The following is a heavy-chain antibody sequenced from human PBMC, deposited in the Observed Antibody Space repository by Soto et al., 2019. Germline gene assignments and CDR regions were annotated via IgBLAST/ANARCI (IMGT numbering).Heavy chain of an antibody. J-gene: IGHJ4*02. CDR3: ARLGGYVSVGYYYLWDS. CDR2: INHSGST. CDR1: DGSMNSDSSY. D-gene: IGHD3-22*01. V-gene: IGHV4-39*01. Sequence: QLQLQESGPGLVKPSETLSLTCRVSDGSMNSDSSYWGWIRQPPGKGLEWIGVINHSGSTYHNVSRKGRVTMSVDASRNQFSLKLTSMTAADTAVYYCARLGGYVSVGYYYLWDSWGQGTLVTVSS.